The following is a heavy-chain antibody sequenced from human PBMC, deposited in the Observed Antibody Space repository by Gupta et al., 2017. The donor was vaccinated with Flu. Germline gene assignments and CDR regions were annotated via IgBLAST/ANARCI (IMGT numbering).Heavy chain of an antibody. Sequence: EVQLVESGGGLVQPGRSLRLSCTASGFTFGDYAMSWFRQAPGKGLEWVGFIRSKAYGGTTEYAASVKGRFTISRDDSKSIAYLQMNSLKTEDTAVYYCRVGGCSGGSCYSGMDVWGQGTTVTVSS. J-gene: IGHJ6*02. CDR3: RVGGCSGGSCYSGMDV. D-gene: IGHD2-15*01. CDR2: IRSKAYGGTT. CDR1: GFTFGDYA. V-gene: IGHV3-49*03.